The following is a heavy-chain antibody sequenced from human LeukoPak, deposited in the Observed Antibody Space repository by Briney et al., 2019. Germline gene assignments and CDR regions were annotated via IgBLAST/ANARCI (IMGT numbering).Heavy chain of an antibody. CDR3: ARVGIVFRGFHSVVRGGYWFDP. CDR2: MNPNSGNT. V-gene: IGHV1-8*03. CDR1: GYTFTSYD. D-gene: IGHD3-10*01. J-gene: IGHJ5*02. Sequence: GASVKVSCKASGYTFTSYDINWVRQATGQGLEWLGWMNPNSGNTGYAQKFQGRATITRNTSISTAYMELSSLRSEDTAVYYCARVGIVFRGFHSVVRGGYWFDPWGQGTLVTVSS.